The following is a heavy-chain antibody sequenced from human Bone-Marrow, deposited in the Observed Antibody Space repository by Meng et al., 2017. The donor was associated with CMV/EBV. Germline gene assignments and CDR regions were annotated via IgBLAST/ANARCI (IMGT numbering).Heavy chain of an antibody. Sequence: GESLKISCAASGFTFSSYAMSWVRQAPGKGLEWVSVIYSGGSSTYYADSVKGRFTISRDNSKNTLYLQMNSLRAEDTAVYYCAKKSWSWFDPWGQGTLVTVYS. J-gene: IGHJ5*02. CDR1: GFTFSSYA. CDR3: AKKSWSWFDP. CDR2: IYSGGSST. V-gene: IGHV3-23*03.